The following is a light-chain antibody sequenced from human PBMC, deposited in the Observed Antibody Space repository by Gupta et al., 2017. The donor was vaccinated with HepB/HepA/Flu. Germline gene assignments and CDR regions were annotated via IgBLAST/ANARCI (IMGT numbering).Light chain of an antibody. CDR3: SSYANTNSVL. V-gene: IGLV2-14*03. CDR1: SSDIGVHNF. CDR2: DVI. Sequence: QSALTQPASVSGSPGQSITISCTGTSSDIGVHNFVSWYQQHPGKAPKLIIHDVIYRPSGISSRFSGSKSGNTASLTISGLQSEDEADYYCSSYANTNSVLFGGGTKVTVL. J-gene: IGLJ2*01.